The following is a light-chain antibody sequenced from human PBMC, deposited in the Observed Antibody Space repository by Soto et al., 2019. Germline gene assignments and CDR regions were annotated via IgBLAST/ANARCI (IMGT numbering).Light chain of an antibody. CDR2: DVT. CDR3: CSYARGSRA. Sequence: QSALTQPRSVSGSPGQSVTISCTGTKSDVGGYNYVSWYQHHPGKAPKLVISDVTERPSGVPDRFSGSKSGNTASLTISGLQAEDEADYYCCSYARGSRAFGGGTKLTVL. V-gene: IGLV2-11*01. CDR1: KSDVGGYNY. J-gene: IGLJ3*02.